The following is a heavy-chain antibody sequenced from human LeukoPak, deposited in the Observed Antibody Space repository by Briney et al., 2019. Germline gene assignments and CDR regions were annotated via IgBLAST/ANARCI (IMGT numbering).Heavy chain of an antibody. D-gene: IGHD6-6*01. CDR1: GFTFSSYA. Sequence: PGGSLRLSCAASGFTFSSYAMSWVRQAPGKGLEWVSAISGSGGSTYYADSVKGRFTISRDNSKNTLYLQMNSLRAEDTAVYYCARIRSSSSLVFDYWGQGTLVTVSS. J-gene: IGHJ4*02. V-gene: IGHV3-23*01. CDR2: ISGSGGST. CDR3: ARIRSSSSLVFDY.